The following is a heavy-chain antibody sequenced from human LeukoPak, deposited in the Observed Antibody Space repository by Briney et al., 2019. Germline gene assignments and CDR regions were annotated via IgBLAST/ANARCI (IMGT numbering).Heavy chain of an antibody. J-gene: IGHJ4*02. V-gene: IGHV1-24*01. CDR2: FDPEDGET. Sequence: ASVKVSCKVSGYTLTELSMHWVRQAPGKGLEWMGGFDPEDGETIYAQKFQGRVTMTEDTSTDTAYMELSSLRSKDTAVYYCATDLIRYGDYEGTHFGYWGQGTLVTVSS. D-gene: IGHD4-17*01. CDR1: GYTLTELS. CDR3: ATDLIRYGDYEGTHFGY.